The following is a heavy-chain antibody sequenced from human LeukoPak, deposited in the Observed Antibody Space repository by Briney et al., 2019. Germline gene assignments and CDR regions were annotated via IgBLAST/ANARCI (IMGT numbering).Heavy chain of an antibody. CDR3: ARSGPAAGRPDAFDI. CDR2: IFYSGIT. J-gene: IGHJ3*02. D-gene: IGHD2-2*01. V-gene: IGHV4-39*07. CDR1: GDTISSSSFY. Sequence: SETLSLTCTLSGDTISSSSFYWAWIRQPPGKGLECIGTIFYSGITYYSSSLKSRVTISVDTSKNQFSLKLSSVTVADTAVYFCARSGPAAGRPDAFDIWGQGTMVTVSS.